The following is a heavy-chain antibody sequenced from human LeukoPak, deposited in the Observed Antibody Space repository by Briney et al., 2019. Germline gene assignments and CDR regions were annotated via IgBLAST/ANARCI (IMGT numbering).Heavy chain of an antibody. J-gene: IGHJ4*02. Sequence: KPGGSLRLSCAASGFTFSSYSIGSVRQAPGKGLEWVSSISSSSSNTYYADSVKGRFTISRDNAKNSLYLQMNSLRAEDTAVYYCVRVTFPSFDYWGQGTLVTVSS. D-gene: IGHD2/OR15-2a*01. V-gene: IGHV3-21*01. CDR2: ISSSSSNT. CDR1: GFTFSSYS. CDR3: VRVTFPSFDY.